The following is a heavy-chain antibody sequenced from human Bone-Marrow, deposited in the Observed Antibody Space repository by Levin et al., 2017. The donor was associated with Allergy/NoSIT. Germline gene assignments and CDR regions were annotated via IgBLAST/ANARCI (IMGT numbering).Heavy chain of an antibody. CDR3: ARGRRPYCSDITCYRFYFDV. CDR2: IKHTGSA. CDR1: GASFGNYY. V-gene: IGHV4-34*01. J-gene: IGHJ4*02. Sequence: SQTLSLTCNVSGASFGNYYWNWIRQPPGKGLEWLGEIKHTGSANYGPSLKGRVTMSIDTSNNQFSLRVASVTAADTAVYFCARGRRPYCSDITCYRFYFDVWGQGSLVTVSS. D-gene: IGHD2-15*01.